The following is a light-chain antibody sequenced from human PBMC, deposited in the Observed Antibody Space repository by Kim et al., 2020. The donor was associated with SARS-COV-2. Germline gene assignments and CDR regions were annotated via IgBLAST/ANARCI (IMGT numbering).Light chain of an antibody. CDR3: QQANNFPYT. CDR2: AAS. J-gene: IGKJ2*01. CDR1: QGINRY. V-gene: IGKV1-12*01. Sequence: DIQMTQSPSSVSASVGDRVTISCRASQGINRYLAWYQHKPVKAPKLLIYAASSLQSGVPSRFSGSGSGTDFTLTISSLQPEDFATYYCQQANNFPYTFGQGTKLEI.